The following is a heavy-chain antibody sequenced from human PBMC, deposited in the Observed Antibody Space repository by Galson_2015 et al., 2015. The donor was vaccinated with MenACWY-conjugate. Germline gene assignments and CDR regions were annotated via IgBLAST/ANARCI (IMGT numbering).Heavy chain of an antibody. CDR1: GYTFTKYY. V-gene: IGHV1-46*03. J-gene: IGHJ4*02. CDR3: TQDPNFMSMIARDY. CDR2: LFPTNGDT. Sequence: QSGAEVKTPGASVKVSCKASGYTFTKYYLHWVRQAPEQAPEWMGILFPTNGDTAYAPKFQGRLTMTRETSTSTAYMELSSLRLEDTAVYYCTQDPNFMSMIARDYWGQGTLVTVSS. D-gene: IGHD2-21*01.